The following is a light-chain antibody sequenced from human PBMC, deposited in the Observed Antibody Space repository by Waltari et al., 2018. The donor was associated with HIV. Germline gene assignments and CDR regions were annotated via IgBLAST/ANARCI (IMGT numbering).Light chain of an antibody. CDR1: QSALYRSNNKNY. J-gene: IGKJ1*01. V-gene: IGKV4-1*01. Sequence: DIVMTQSPDSLVVSLGERATINCKSSQSALYRSNNKNYLAWYQQKLGQPPKLLIYWASTRESGVPDRVSGSGSGTDFTLTISSLQAEDVAFYYCQQYYSTPLTFGQGTKVEIK. CDR3: QQYYSTPLT. CDR2: WAS.